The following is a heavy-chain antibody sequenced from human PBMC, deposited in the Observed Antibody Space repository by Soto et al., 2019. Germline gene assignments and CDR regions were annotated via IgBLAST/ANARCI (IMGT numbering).Heavy chain of an antibody. V-gene: IGHV1-69*01. Sequence: QVQLVQSGAEVKKPGSSVKVSCKASGGNFRRYAISWVRQAPGQGLEWMGGILPIFGSPSHAQKFQGRVTVNADESTSTAYLELTSLTSEDTAMYYCVFGDCTTTSCSYYFYGLDVWGQGSPVTVSS. CDR1: GGNFRRYA. CDR2: ILPIFGSP. CDR3: VFGDCTTTSCSYYFYGLDV. D-gene: IGHD2-2*01. J-gene: IGHJ6*02.